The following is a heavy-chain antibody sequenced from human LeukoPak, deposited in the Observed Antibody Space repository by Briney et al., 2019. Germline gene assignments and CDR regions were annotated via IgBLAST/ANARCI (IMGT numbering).Heavy chain of an antibody. Sequence: GGSLRLSCAASGFTFSSYTMSWVRQAPGKGLEWVSSISGSGGSTYYSDSVKGRFTISRDNSKNTLYLQMNSLRAEDTAVYYCAKGGSSWYSTFDYWGQGTLVTVSS. V-gene: IGHV3-23*01. CDR3: AKGGSSWYSTFDY. J-gene: IGHJ4*02. D-gene: IGHD6-13*01. CDR1: GFTFSSYT. CDR2: ISGSGGST.